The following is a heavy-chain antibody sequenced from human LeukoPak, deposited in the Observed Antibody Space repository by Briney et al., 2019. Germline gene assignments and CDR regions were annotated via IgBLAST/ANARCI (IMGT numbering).Heavy chain of an antibody. CDR3: AHSYSAADTNWFDP. V-gene: IGHV2-5*01. J-gene: IGHJ5*02. D-gene: IGHD6-13*01. CDR1: GFSLSTGAVG. CDR2: IYWNDGN. Sequence: SSHTLVKPTQTLTLTWTFSGFSLSTGAVGVGWLRQPPGKALEWLALIYWNDGNRYSPSLKSRLTITKDTSKNQVVLTMTNMDPVDAATYYCAHSYSAADTNWFDPWGQGILVTVSS.